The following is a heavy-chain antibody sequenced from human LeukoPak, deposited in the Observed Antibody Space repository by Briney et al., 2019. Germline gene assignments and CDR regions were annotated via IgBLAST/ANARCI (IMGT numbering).Heavy chain of an antibody. D-gene: IGHD2-2*01. CDR3: ARGLYAAAFDS. CDR1: GFTVSGNY. J-gene: IGHJ4*02. V-gene: IGHV3-53*01. CDR2: IYTGGTT. Sequence: GGSLRLSCAASGFTVSGNYMTWVRQAPGKGLKWVSIIYTGGTTYYADSVKGRFTISRDNSKNTLYLQMNSLRAEDTAVYYCARGLYAAAFDSWGQGTLVTVSS.